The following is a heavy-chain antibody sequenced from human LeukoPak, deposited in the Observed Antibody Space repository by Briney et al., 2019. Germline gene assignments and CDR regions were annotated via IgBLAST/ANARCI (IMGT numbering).Heavy chain of an antibody. J-gene: IGHJ4*02. CDR3: ARVPLLYSSGWYGLDY. CDR1: GFTFSSYA. V-gene: IGHV3-30-3*01. Sequence: GGSLRLSCAASGFTFSSYAMSWVRQAPGKGLEWVAVISYDGSNKYYADSVKGRFTISRDNSKNTLYLQMNSLRAEDTAVYYCARVPLLYSSGWYGLDYWGQGTLVTVSS. D-gene: IGHD6-19*01. CDR2: ISYDGSNK.